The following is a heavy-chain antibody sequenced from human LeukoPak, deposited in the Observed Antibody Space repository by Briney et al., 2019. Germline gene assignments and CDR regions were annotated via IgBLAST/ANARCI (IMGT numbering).Heavy chain of an antibody. CDR1: GYTSAGYY. CDR2: INPNSGDT. J-gene: IGHJ1*01. D-gene: IGHD3-22*01. V-gene: IGHV1-2*02. CDR3: AREDYDSSGEYFQH. Sequence: ASVNVSCKASGYTSAGYYMHWVRQAPGQGLEWMGWINPNSGDTNYAQKFQGRVTMTRDTSISTAYMELSRLRSDDTAVYYCAREDYDSSGEYFQHWGQGTLVTVSS.